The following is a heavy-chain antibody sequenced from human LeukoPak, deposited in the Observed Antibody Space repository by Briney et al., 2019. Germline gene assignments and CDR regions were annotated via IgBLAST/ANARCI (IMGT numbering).Heavy chain of an antibody. CDR2: FDPEDGET. CDR1: GYTLTELS. J-gene: IGHJ5*02. D-gene: IGHD7-27*01. Sequence: ASVKVSCKVSGYTLTELSMHWVRQAPGKGLEGMGGFDPEDGETIYAQEFQGRATMTEDTSTDTAYMELSSLRSEDTAVYYCATGLWGTWGQGTLVTVSS. CDR3: ATGLWGT. V-gene: IGHV1-24*01.